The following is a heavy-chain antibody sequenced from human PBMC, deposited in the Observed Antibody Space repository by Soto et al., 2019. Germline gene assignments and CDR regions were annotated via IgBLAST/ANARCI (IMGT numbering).Heavy chain of an antibody. CDR1: GGSISSYY. J-gene: IGHJ4*02. CDR3: ARLFGHYSGYVGY. Sequence: SETLSLTCTVSGGSISSYYWSWIRQPPGKGLEWIGYIYYSGSTNYNPSLKSRVTISVDTSKNQFSLKLSSVTAADTAVYYCARLFGHYSGYVGYWGQGTLVTVSS. V-gene: IGHV4-59*08. CDR2: IYYSGST. D-gene: IGHD5-12*01.